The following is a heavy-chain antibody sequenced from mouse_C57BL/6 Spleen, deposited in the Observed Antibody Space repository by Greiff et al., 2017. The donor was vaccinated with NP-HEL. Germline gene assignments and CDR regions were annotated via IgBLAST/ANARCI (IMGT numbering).Heavy chain of an antibody. CDR1: GFTFSSYA. V-gene: IGHV5-9-1*02. CDR2: ISSGGDYI. D-gene: IGHD1-1*01. J-gene: IGHJ1*03. CDR3: TRALITTVVATGYFDV. Sequence: EVKLVESGEGLVKPGGSLKLSCAASGFTFSSYAMSWVRQTPEKRLEWVAYISSGGDYIYYADTVKGRFTISRDNARNTLYLQMSSLKSEDTAMYYCTRALITTVVATGYFDVWGTGTTVTVSS.